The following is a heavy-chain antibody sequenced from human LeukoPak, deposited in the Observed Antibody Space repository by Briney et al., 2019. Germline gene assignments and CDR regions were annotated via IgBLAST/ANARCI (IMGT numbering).Heavy chain of an antibody. CDR2: IDHSGTT. Sequence: SETLSLTCVVSGGSFSGYYWTWIRQPPGKGLEWIGEIDHSGTTNYYPSLKSRVTMSVDTSKNQFSLMVSSVTAADTAVYYCATGRNGVVPAPILGVGPWYNYHYMDVWGKGTTVAVSS. D-gene: IGHD2-2*02. CDR1: GGSFSGYY. J-gene: IGHJ6*03. CDR3: ATGRNGVVPAPILGVGPWYNYHYMDV. V-gene: IGHV4-34*01.